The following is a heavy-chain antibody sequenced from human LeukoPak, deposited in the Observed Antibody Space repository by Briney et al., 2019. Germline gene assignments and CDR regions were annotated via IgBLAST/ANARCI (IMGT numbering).Heavy chain of an antibody. CDR1: GYTFTSYG. CDR3: ARDQNWGYFDY. J-gene: IGHJ4*02. Sequence: GASVKVSCKASGYTFTSYGISWVRQAPGQGLEWMGWISAYNGNTNSAQKFQGRVTMTTDTSTSTAYMELRRLRSDDTAVYYCARDQNWGYFDYWGQGTLVTVSS. D-gene: IGHD7-27*01. CDR2: ISAYNGNT. V-gene: IGHV1-18*01.